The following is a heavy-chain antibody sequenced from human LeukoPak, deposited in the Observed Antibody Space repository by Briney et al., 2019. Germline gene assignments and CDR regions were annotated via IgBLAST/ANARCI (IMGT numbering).Heavy chain of an antibody. D-gene: IGHD3-3*02. CDR2: ISGSGGST. Sequence: GGSLRLSCAASGFTFSSYGMSWVRQAPGKGLEWVSAISGSGGSTYYADSVKGRFTISRDNSKNTLYLQMNSLRAEDTAVYYCARDQNHFWSGLNWGQGTLVTVSS. J-gene: IGHJ4*02. CDR1: GFTFSSYG. CDR3: ARDQNHFWSGLN. V-gene: IGHV3-23*01.